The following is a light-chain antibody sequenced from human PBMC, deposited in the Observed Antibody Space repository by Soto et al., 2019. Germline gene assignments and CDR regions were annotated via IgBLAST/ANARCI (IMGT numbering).Light chain of an antibody. CDR2: GVS. J-gene: IGLJ1*01. CDR3: NSYAGTSYV. V-gene: IGLV2-14*03. Sequence: QSALTQPASVSGSPGQSITISCTGTSSDVGRYNYVSWYQQYPGKAPKLMIYGVSNRPSGVSNRFSGSKSGNTASLTVSGLQAEDEAEYYCNSYAGTSYVFGTGTKRTVL. CDR1: SSDVGRYNY.